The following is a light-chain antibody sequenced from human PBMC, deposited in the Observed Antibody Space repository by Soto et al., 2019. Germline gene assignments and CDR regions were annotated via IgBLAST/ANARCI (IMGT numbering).Light chain of an antibody. V-gene: IGLV1-44*01. CDR1: ISNIGSNS. J-gene: IGLJ2*01. Sequence: QSVLTQPPSASGTPGQRVTISCSGTISNIGSNSVNWFQQLPGTAPKLLIYGNNQRPSGVPERFSGSKSGTSASLAISGLQSKDEADYYCAAWDDSLNAPLVIFGGGTKLTVL. CDR2: GNN. CDR3: AAWDDSLNAPLVI.